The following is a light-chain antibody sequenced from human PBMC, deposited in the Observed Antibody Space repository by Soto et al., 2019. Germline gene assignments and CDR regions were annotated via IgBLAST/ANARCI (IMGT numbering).Light chain of an antibody. CDR1: SSDVGDYNY. J-gene: IGLJ1*01. V-gene: IGLV2-8*01. CDR3: SSYEDGRYV. Sequence: QSVLTQPPSSSVSPGQSVTISCTGTSSDVGDYNYVSWYQQHPGKAPKLIIYEVSKRPSGVPDRFSGSKSANTASLTVSGLQAEDEAEYFCSSYEDGRYVFGNGTKVTVL. CDR2: EVS.